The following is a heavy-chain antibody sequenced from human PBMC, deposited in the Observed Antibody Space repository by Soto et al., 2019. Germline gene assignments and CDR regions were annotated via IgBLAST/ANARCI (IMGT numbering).Heavy chain of an antibody. CDR3: ARDIITVAGNFDY. Sequence: QVHLVQSGAEVRKPGASVKVSCKASGYTFTRFGFSWVRQAPGQGLEWMGWIGSYNAKTNYAQKFQGRVTMTTDTSTSTGYMELRSLKSDDTAVYYCARDIITVAGNFDYWGQGTLVTVSS. V-gene: IGHV1-18*01. J-gene: IGHJ4*02. CDR1: GYTFTRFG. D-gene: IGHD6-19*01. CDR2: IGSYNAKT.